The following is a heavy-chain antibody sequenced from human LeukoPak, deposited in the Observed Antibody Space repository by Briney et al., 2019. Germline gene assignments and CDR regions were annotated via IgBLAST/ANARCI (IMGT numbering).Heavy chain of an antibody. J-gene: IGHJ4*02. D-gene: IGHD5-12*01. CDR1: GFTFSSYW. V-gene: IGHV3-74*01. Sequence: GGSLRLSCAASGFTFSSYWMRWVRQAPGKGLVWVSRINSDGSSTSYADSVKGRFTISRDNAKNTLYLQMSSLRAEDTAVYYCARRVATIFGSSWYYNYWGQGTLVTVSS. CDR3: ARRVATIFGSSWYYNY. CDR2: INSDGSST.